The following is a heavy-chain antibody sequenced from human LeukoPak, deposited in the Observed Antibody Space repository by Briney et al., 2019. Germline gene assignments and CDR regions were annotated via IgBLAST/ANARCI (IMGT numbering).Heavy chain of an antibody. Sequence: PSETLSLTCTVSGGSISSGSYYWSWIRQPAGKGLEWIGRIYTSGSTNYNPSLKSRVTISVDTSKNQFSLKLSSVTAADTAVYYCARGNYDSSGYYWFYFDYWGQGTLVTVSS. CDR3: ARGNYDSSGYYWFYFDY. V-gene: IGHV4-61*02. J-gene: IGHJ4*02. CDR2: IYTSGST. CDR1: GGSISSGSYY. D-gene: IGHD3-22*01.